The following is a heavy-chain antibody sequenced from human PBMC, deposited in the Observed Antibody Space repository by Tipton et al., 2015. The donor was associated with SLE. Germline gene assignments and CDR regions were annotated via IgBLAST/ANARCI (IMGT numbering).Heavy chain of an antibody. CDR1: GGSISSGSYY. D-gene: IGHD3-16*01. V-gene: IGHV4-61*09. CDR3: ARDEGEGAFDI. CDR2: IYTSGST. Sequence: TLSLTCTVSGGSISSGSYYWSWIRQPAGKGLEWIGHIYTSGSTIYNPSLKSRVTISVDTSKNHFSLKLSSVTAADTAVYYCARDEGEGAFDIWGQGTMVTVSS. J-gene: IGHJ3*02.